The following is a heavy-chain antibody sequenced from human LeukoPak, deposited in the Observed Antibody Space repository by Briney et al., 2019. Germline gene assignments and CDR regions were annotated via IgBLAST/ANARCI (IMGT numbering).Heavy chain of an antibody. D-gene: IGHD3-10*01. J-gene: IGHJ4*02. CDR1: GYTFTGYY. Sequence: ASVKVACKASGYTFTGYYMYWVRQAPGQGLEWMVWINPNSGGTNYAQKFQGRVTMTRDTSISTAYLDLSSLRSDDTAVYYCARDGDYGTGSYYRGCIDSWGQGTPVTVSP. V-gene: IGHV1-2*02. CDR2: INPNSGGT. CDR3: ARDGDYGTGSYYRGCIDS.